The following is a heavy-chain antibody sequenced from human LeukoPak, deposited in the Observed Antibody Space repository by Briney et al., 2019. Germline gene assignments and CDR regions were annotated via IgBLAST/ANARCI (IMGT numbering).Heavy chain of an antibody. Sequence: SETLSLTCTVSGYSISSGYYWGWIRQPPGKGLEWIGSIYHSGSTYYNPSLKSRVTISVDTSKNQFSLKLSSVTAADTAVYYCARIEYYMANSSGWYSRSGSYYMDVWGKGTTVTVSS. V-gene: IGHV4-38-2*02. CDR1: GYSISSGYY. D-gene: IGHD6-19*01. CDR3: ARIEYYMANSSGWYSRSGSYYMDV. CDR2: IYHSGST. J-gene: IGHJ6*03.